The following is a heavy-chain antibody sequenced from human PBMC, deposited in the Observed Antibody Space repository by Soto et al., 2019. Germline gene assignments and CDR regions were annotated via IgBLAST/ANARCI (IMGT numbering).Heavy chain of an antibody. CDR2: ISSSGSAL. J-gene: IGHJ4*02. CDR3: ARDPDTTSKIDH. V-gene: IGHV3-11*01. Sequence: SLRLSCTASGFTFSGHYMSWIRHAPGKGLEWVSYISSSGSALYYADPVKERFTISRDSAKNSVHMQMSSLRAEFTALDYCARDPDTTSKIDHWGQGTQVTVSS. CDR1: GFTFSGHY. D-gene: IGHD1-1*01.